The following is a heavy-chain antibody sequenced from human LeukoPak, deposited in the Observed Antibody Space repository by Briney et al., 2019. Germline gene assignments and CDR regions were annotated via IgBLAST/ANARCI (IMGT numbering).Heavy chain of an antibody. CDR3: ARDRYCSSTSCDDAFDI. V-gene: IGHV4-59*01. CDR1: GGSISSYY. J-gene: IGHJ3*02. D-gene: IGHD2-2*01. Sequence: SETLSLTCTGSGGSISSYYWSWIRQPPGKGLEGIGYIYYSGSTNYNPSLKSRVTISVDTSKNQFSLKLSSVTAADTAVYYCARDRYCSSTSCDDAFDIWGQGTMVTVSS. CDR2: IYYSGST.